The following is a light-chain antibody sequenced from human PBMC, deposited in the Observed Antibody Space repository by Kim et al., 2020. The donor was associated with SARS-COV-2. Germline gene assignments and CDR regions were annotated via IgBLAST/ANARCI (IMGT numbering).Light chain of an antibody. V-gene: IGKV3D-15*01. CDR1: QRISSN. J-gene: IGKJ1*01. CDR3: QKDGNWARGT. Sequence: EIVMTQSPATLSVSPGETATLSCRASQRISSNLAWYQQKPGQAPRILIYRASTRATGIPDRFSGSGSGTDFTLTISSLQSEDFAVYYCQKDGNWARGTFGQGTKVDIK. CDR2: RAS.